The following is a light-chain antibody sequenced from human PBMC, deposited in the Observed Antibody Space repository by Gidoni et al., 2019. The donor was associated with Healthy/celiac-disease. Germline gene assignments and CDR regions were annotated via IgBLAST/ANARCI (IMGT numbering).Light chain of an antibody. Sequence: DIVITQSPLSLPVTPGEPASISCRSSQGLLHSNGYNYLDWYLQKPGQSPQLLIYLGSNRASGVPDRFSGSGSGTDFTLKISRVEAEDVGVYYCMQALQTPYTFGQGTKLEIK. V-gene: IGKV2-28*01. CDR2: LGS. CDR1: QGLLHSNGYNY. J-gene: IGKJ2*01. CDR3: MQALQTPYT.